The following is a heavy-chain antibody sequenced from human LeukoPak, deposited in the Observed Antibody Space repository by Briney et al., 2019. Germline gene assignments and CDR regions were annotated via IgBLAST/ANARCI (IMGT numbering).Heavy chain of an antibody. V-gene: IGHV4-59*13. J-gene: IGHJ4*02. CDR1: GDAISGFY. Sequence: SETLSLTCTVSGDAISGFYWNWIRQPPRKALEWIGCIHYGSTEYTPSIESRVTISVDTSKNQFSLKLTSVTAADTAVYYCARGYGYNSEYWGQGIVVTVSP. D-gene: IGHD5-24*01. CDR2: IHYGST. CDR3: ARGYGYNSEY.